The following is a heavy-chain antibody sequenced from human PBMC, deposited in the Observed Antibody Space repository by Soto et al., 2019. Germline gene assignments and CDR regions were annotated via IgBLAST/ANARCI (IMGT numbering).Heavy chain of an antibody. V-gene: IGHV1-69*01. D-gene: IGHD4-17*01. CDR3: ARLDYGEPHAHFDY. Sequence: QVQLVQSGAEVKKPGSSVKVSCKASGGTFSSYAISWVRQAPGQGLEWMGGIIPIFGTANYAQKFQGRVTLTADESTSAAYTELSSLRSEDTAVYYCARLDYGEPHAHFDYWGQGTLVTVSS. CDR2: IIPIFGTA. CDR1: GGTFSSYA. J-gene: IGHJ4*02.